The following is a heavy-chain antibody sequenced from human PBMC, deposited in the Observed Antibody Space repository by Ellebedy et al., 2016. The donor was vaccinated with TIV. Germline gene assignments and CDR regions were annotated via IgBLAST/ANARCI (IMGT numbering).Heavy chain of an antibody. CDR3: AKAGLELRRFSWDY. Sequence: AASVKVSCKASGFTFTSSAMQWVRQARGQRLEWIGWIVVGSGNTNYAQKFQERVTITRDMSTSTAYMELSSLRSEDTAVYYCAKAGLELRRFSWDYWGQGTLVTVSS. D-gene: IGHD1-7*01. V-gene: IGHV1-58*02. CDR1: GFTFTSSA. CDR2: IVVGSGNT. J-gene: IGHJ4*02.